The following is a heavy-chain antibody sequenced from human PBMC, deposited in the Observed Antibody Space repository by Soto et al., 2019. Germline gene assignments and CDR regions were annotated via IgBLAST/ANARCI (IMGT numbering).Heavy chain of an antibody. CDR1: GFTFSNSW. D-gene: IGHD2-15*01. CDR3: ASHAFSFTEPVAADAFDI. V-gene: IGHV3-7*01. CDR2: IKQDGSGK. J-gene: IGHJ3*02. Sequence: EVQLVESGGGLVQPGGSLRLSCAASGFTFSNSWMSWVRQAPGKGLEWVANIKQDGSGKYYVDSVKGRFTISRDNARNTLYLQMNGLSAEDTAVYQCASHAFSFTEPVAADAFDIWGKGTMVYVSS.